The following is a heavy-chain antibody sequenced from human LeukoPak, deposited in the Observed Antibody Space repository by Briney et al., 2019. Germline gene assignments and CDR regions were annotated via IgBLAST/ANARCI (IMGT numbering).Heavy chain of an antibody. CDR3: VRGLGGDLFDY. CDR2: ISSSSSYI. D-gene: IGHD4-17*01. V-gene: IGHV3-21*01. J-gene: IGHJ4*02. Sequence: PGRSLRLSCAASGFTFSSYSMNWVRQAPGKGLEWVSSISSSSSYIYYADSLKGRFTISRDNAKNSLYLQMNSLRAEDTAVYFCVRGLGGDLFDYWGQGTLVTVSS. CDR1: GFTFSSYS.